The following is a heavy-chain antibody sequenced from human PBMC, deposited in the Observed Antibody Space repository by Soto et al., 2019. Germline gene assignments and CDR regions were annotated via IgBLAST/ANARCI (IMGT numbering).Heavy chain of an antibody. CDR3: ARDHRYNWNDEGWFDP. V-gene: IGHV1-8*01. J-gene: IGHJ5*02. CDR1: GYMFSTYD. Sequence: QVQLVQSGAEVKKPGASVKVSCKASGYMFSTYDINWVRQAPGQGLSGRGWLNPNSGNTGYAQKFQGRVTMTRNTSINTAYMELSSLGSDDTAVYYCARDHRYNWNDEGWFDPWGQGTLVTVSS. CDR2: LNPNSGNT. D-gene: IGHD1-20*01.